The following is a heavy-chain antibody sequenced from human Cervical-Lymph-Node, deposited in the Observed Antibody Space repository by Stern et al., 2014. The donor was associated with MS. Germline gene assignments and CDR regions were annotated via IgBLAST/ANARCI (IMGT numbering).Heavy chain of an antibody. D-gene: IGHD1-26*01. V-gene: IGHV4-4*02. J-gene: IGHJ4*02. CDR3: ARDRKYDRGSYGR. CDR2: IYHSGST. Sequence: QMQLVQSGPGLVKPSGTLSLTCAVSGGSISSSNWWSWVRQPPGKGLEWIGEIYHSGSTNYNPSLKSRVTISVDKSKNQFSLKLSSVTAADTAVYYCARDRKYDRGSYGRWGQGTLVTVSS. CDR1: GGSISSSNW.